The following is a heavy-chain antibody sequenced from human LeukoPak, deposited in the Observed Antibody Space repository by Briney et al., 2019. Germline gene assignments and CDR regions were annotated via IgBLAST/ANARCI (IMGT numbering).Heavy chain of an antibody. CDR3: ATVPAAIRAVDY. D-gene: IGHD2-2*01. V-gene: IGHV4-31*03. Sequence: SETLSLTCTVPGVSVSSGGYYWTWIRQHPGQGLEWIGYIYYSGSAYYNPSLESRVTISVATSKNQFSLNLSSVTAADTAVYYCATVPAAIRAVDYWGQGTLVTVSS. J-gene: IGHJ4*02. CDR2: IYYSGSA. CDR1: GVSVSSGGYY.